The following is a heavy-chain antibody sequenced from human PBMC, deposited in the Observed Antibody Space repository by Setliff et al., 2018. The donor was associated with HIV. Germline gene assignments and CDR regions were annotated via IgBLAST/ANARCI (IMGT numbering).Heavy chain of an antibody. V-gene: IGHV3-72*01. CDR3: VRASPPFHI. J-gene: IGHJ3*02. CDR2: TRSRAYSYTT. CDR1: GLILSDQF. Sequence: PGESLTISCAVSGLILSDQFIDWVRQAPGKGLEWVGRTRSRAYSYTTQYAASVKDRFTISRDDSENSVFLQMNSLKTEDTAMYFCVRASPPFHIWGQGTMVTVSS.